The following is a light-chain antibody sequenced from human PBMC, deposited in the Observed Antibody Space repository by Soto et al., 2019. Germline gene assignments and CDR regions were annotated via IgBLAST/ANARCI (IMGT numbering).Light chain of an antibody. Sequence: QPALTQPASVSGSPGQSITISCTGTSSDVGSYNLVSWYQQHPGKAPKLMIYEGSKRPSGVSNRFSGSKSGNTASLTISGLRAEDEADYYCCSYAGSSTLIFGGGTKLTVL. J-gene: IGLJ2*01. CDR1: SSDVGSYNL. V-gene: IGLV2-23*01. CDR2: EGS. CDR3: CSYAGSSTLI.